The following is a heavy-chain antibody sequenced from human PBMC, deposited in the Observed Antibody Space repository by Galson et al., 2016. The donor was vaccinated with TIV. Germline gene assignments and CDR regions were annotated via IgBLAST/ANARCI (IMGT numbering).Heavy chain of an antibody. CDR1: SISSGRYY. CDR3: ARRLPAGDVGAFHI. V-gene: IGHV4-61*07. J-gene: IGHJ3*02. CDR2: IYYSGST. D-gene: IGHD1-26*01. Sequence: SISSGRYYWSWIRQPPGKGLEWIGYIYYSGSTYYNPSLKSRVTMSVDTSKNQFSLKLSSVTAADTAVYYCARRLPAGDVGAFHIWGQGTMVSVSS.